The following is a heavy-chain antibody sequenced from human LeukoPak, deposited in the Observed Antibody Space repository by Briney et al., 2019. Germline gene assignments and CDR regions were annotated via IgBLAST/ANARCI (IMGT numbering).Heavy chain of an antibody. V-gene: IGHV3-48*03. Sequence: PGGSLRLSCAASGFTFSSYEMNWVRQVPGKGLEWISYISSSGSTIYFADSVKGRFTISRDNAQSSLHLQMNRLRAEDTAIYYCARDLTVAGPIDCWGQGTLVTVSS. CDR2: ISSSGSTI. CDR1: GFTFSSYE. J-gene: IGHJ4*02. D-gene: IGHD6-19*01. CDR3: ARDLTVAGPIDC.